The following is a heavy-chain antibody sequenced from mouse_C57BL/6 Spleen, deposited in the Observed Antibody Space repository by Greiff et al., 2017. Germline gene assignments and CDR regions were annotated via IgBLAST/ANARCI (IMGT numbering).Heavy chain of an antibody. CDR3: ASDPFAY. CDR1: GYSITSGYY. V-gene: IGHV3-6*01. J-gene: IGHJ3*01. Sequence: EVKLQESGPGLVKPSQSLSLPCSVTGYSITSGYYWNWIRQFPGNKLEWMGYISYDGSNNYNPSLKNRISITRDTSKNQFFLKLNSVTTEDTATYYCASDPFAYWGQGTLVTVSA. CDR2: ISYDGSN.